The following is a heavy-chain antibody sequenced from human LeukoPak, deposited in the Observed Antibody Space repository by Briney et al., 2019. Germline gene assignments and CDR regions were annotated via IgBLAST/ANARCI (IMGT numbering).Heavy chain of an antibody. CDR1: GFTFSSYA. Sequence: GGSLRLSCAASGFTFSSYAMSWIRQAPGKGLEWVSAISGSGGSTYYADSVKGRFTISRDTSKNTLYLQMNSLRAEDTAVYYCAKDQYFTSLKNAFDIWGQGTMVTVSS. CDR3: AKDQYFTSLKNAFDI. V-gene: IGHV3-23*01. CDR2: ISGSGGST. J-gene: IGHJ3*02. D-gene: IGHD2-2*01.